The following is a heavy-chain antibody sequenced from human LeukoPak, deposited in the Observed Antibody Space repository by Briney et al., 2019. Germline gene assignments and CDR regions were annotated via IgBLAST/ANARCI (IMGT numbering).Heavy chain of an antibody. Sequence: PGGSLRLSCAASGFTFDDYAMHWVRQAPGKGLEWVSGISWNSGSVGYADSVKGRFTISRDNAKNSLYLQMNSLRAEDTALYYCARLEKYNWFDPWGQGTLVTVSS. J-gene: IGHJ5*02. CDR1: GFTFDDYA. CDR2: ISWNSGSV. V-gene: IGHV3-9*01. CDR3: ARLEKYNWFDP. D-gene: IGHD3-3*01.